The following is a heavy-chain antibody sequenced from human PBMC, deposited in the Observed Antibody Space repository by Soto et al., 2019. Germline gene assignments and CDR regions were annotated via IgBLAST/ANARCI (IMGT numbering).Heavy chain of an antibody. CDR1: GGTFSSYR. Sequence: QVQLVQSGAEVKKPGSSVKVSCKASGGTFSSYRINWVRQAPGQGLELVGWIVTIYRTADYAQKFQGRVTITEDESARTGYMELRSLKSQDTAVYYCARDSGAKLSSSWGQGTLVTVSS. J-gene: IGHJ4*02. D-gene: IGHD6-13*01. CDR3: ARDSGAKLSSS. V-gene: IGHV1-69*01. CDR2: IVTIYRTA.